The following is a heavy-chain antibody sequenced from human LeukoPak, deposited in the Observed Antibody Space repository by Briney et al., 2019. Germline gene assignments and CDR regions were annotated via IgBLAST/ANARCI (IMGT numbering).Heavy chain of an antibody. D-gene: IGHD2-2*01. Sequence: SETLSLTCTVSGGSISSSSYYRGWIRQPPGKGLEWIAEINHSGSTNYNPSLESPVTISVDTSKNQFSLKLSSVTAADTAVYYCARGRTGYHLLPTKKDYSYYYMDVWDKGTTVTVSS. CDR2: INHSGST. J-gene: IGHJ6*03. CDR3: ARGRTGYHLLPTKKDYSYYYMDV. CDR1: GGSISSSSYY. V-gene: IGHV4-39*07.